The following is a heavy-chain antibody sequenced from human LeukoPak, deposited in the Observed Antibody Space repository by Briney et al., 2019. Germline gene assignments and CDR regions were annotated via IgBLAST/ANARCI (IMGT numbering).Heavy chain of an antibody. D-gene: IGHD2-15*01. CDR1: GFTVSSNY. CDR3: ASLYCSGGSCSDYYGMDV. CDR2: INHSGST. Sequence: KPGGSLRLSCAASGFTVSSNYMSWIRQPPGKGLEWIGEINHSGSTNYNPSLKSRVTISVDTSKNQFSLKLSSVTAADTAVYYCASLYCSGGSCSDYYGMDVWGQGTTVTVSS. J-gene: IGHJ6*02. V-gene: IGHV4-34*01.